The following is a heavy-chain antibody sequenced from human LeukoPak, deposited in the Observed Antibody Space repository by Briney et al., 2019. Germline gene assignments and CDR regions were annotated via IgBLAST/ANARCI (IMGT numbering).Heavy chain of an antibody. V-gene: IGHV3-21*01. J-gene: IGHJ5*02. Sequence: GGSLRLSCAASGFTFSSYTMNWVRQAPGKGLEWVSYISSSSTNIYYADSVKGRFTISRDNAKNSLYLQMNRLRAEDTALYYCARAGGSAAMPLRYNWFDPWGQGTLVTVSS. D-gene: IGHD2-2*01. CDR2: ISSSSTNI. CDR1: GFTFSSYT. CDR3: ARAGGSAAMPLRYNWFDP.